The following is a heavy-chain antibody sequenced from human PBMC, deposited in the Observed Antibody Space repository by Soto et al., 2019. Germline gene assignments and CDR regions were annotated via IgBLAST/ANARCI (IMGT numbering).Heavy chain of an antibody. CDR2: INHSGSS. D-gene: IGHD6-19*01. V-gene: IGHV4-34*01. Sequence: PSETLSLTCAVYGGSFIGYYWTWIRQPPGTGLEWIGEINHSGSSNYNPSLKSRVTISLDTSKNQFSLNLTPVTAADTAVYHCTIGTGWTTDYWSQGTLVTVSS. J-gene: IGHJ4*02. CDR3: TIGTGWTTDY. CDR1: GGSFIGYY.